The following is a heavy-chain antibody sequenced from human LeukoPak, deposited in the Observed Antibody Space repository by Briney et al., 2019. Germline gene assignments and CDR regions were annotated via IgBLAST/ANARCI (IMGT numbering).Heavy chain of an antibody. D-gene: IGHD1-26*01. CDR2: ISWNSGSI. CDR1: GFTFDDYA. J-gene: IGHJ4*02. V-gene: IGHV3-9*03. CDR3: AKDSSGSYYGPGRFFDY. Sequence: GGSLRLSCAASGFTFDDYAMHWVRQAPGKGLEWVSGISWNSGSIGYADSVKGRFTISRDNAKNSLYLQMNSLRAEDMALYYCAKDSSGSYYGPGRFFDYWGQGTLLTVS.